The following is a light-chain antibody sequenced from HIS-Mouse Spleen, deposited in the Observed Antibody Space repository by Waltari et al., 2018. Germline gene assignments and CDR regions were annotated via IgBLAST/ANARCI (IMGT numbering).Light chain of an antibody. V-gene: IGLV2-14*01. J-gene: IGLJ1*01. CDR2: EVI. Sequence: QSALTQPASVSGSPGQSITISCTGTSSDVGGYNSVSWYQQHPGKAPKLMIYEVINLPSGVSNRFYGSKSGNTASLTISGRQAEDEADYYCSSYTSSSTLYVFGTGTKVTVL. CDR3: SSYTSSSTLYV. CDR1: SSDVGGYNS.